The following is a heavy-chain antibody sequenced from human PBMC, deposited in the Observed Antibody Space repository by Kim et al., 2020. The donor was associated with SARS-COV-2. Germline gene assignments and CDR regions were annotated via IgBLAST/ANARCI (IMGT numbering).Heavy chain of an antibody. Sequence: SETLSLTCIVSGGSISNSVYYWGWIRQPPGRGLEWIGSIYHSGSTYDNPSLKSRVTTSVDTSKNQFSLKLSSVTAADTAVYYCARLPHDSSGYIDSWGQGTLVTVSS. V-gene: IGHV4-39*01. J-gene: IGHJ4*02. D-gene: IGHD3-22*01. CDR1: GGSISNSVYY. CDR2: IYHSGST. CDR3: ARLPHDSSGYIDS.